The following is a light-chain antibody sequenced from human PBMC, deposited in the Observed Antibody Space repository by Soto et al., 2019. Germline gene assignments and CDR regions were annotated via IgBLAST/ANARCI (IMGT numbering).Light chain of an antibody. Sequence: DIQMTQSPPAMSASVGDGVTITCRARQDIRNGLAWFQQKPGQVPKRLIYAASSLQSGVPSRFSAYGSGTEFTLTISSLQPEDFATYYCVQHNEYPRTFGQGTKVEF. V-gene: IGKV1-17*03. CDR2: AAS. CDR1: QDIRNG. J-gene: IGKJ1*01. CDR3: VQHNEYPRT.